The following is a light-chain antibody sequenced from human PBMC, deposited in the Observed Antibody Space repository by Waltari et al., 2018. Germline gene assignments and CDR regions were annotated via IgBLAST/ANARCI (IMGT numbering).Light chain of an antibody. CDR3: QQRGNWPPWT. CDR2: DAS. CDR1: QSVGSY. V-gene: IGKV3-11*01. J-gene: IGKJ1*01. Sequence: VVLTQSPATLSLSPGERATVSCRASQSVGSYFAWYPQKPGQAPRLLIYDASNRAPGIPARFSASGSGTDFTLTISSLEPEDFAVYYCQQRGNWPPWTFGQGTKVEMK.